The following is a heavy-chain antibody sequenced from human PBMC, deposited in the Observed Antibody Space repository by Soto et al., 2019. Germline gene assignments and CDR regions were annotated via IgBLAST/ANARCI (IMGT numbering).Heavy chain of an antibody. CDR1: GFTFSSYE. V-gene: IGHV3-48*03. Sequence: EVQLVESGGGLVQPGGSLRLSCAASGFTFSSYEMNWVRQAPGKGLEWVSHISSGGSSIYYADSVKGRFTISRDNAKNSVYLQMNSLRAEDTAVYYCVRGGYFFNDWGQGTLVSVSP. J-gene: IGHJ4*02. CDR2: ISSGGSSI. D-gene: IGHD3-22*01. CDR3: VRGGYFFND.